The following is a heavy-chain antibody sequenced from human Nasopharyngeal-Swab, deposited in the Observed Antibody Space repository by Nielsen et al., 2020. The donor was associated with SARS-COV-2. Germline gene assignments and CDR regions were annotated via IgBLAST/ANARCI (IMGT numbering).Heavy chain of an antibody. CDR2: ISSSSSYI. CDR1: GFTFSSYS. J-gene: IGHJ3*02. CDR3: ARGPRYQPDAFDI. D-gene: IGHD2-2*01. Sequence: GSLKISCAASGFTFSSYSMNWVRQAPGKGLEWVSSISSSSSYIYYADSVKGRFTISRDNAKNSLYLQMNSLRAEDTAVYYCARGPRYQPDAFDIWGQGTMVTVSS. V-gene: IGHV3-21*01.